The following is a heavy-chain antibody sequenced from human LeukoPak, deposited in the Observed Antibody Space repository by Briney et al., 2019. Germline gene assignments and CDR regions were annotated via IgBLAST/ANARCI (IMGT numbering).Heavy chain of an antibody. CDR1: GFTFSSYS. Sequence: GGSLRLSCAASGFTFSSYSMHWVRQAPGKGLEWVAFIRYDGSNKYYADSVKGRFTISRDNSKNTLYLQMNSLRAEDTAVYYCAKDLKWFGELLSSGFDYWGQGTLVTVSS. V-gene: IGHV3-30*02. CDR2: IRYDGSNK. D-gene: IGHD3-10*01. J-gene: IGHJ4*02. CDR3: AKDLKWFGELLSSGFDY.